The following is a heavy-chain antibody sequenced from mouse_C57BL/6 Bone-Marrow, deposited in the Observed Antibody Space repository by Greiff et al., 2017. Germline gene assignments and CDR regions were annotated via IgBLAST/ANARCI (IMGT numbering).Heavy chain of an antibody. J-gene: IGHJ4*01. CDR3: APYSNYPYAMDY. V-gene: IGHV2-4*01. CDR1: GFSLTSYG. CDR2: IWSGGST. D-gene: IGHD2-5*01. Sequence: QVQLKESGPGLVQPSQSLSIPCTFSGFSLTSYGVHWVRHPPGKGLEWLGVIWSGGSTDYNAAFISRLSISKDNSKSQVFFKMNSLQADDTAIYYCAPYSNYPYAMDYWGQGTSVTVSS.